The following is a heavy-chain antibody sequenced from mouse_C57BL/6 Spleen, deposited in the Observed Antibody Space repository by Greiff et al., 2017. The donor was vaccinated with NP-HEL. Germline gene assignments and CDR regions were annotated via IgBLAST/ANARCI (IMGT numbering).Heavy chain of an antibody. D-gene: IGHD1-1*01. CDR3: ARLYYYGSENYFDY. J-gene: IGHJ2*01. Sequence: VQLQQPGAELVRPGTSVKLSCKASGYTFTSYWMHWVKQRPGQGLEWIGVIDPSDSYTNYNQKFKGKATLTVDTSSCTAYMQLSSLTSEDSAVYYCARLYYYGSENYFDYWGQGTTLTVSS. CDR2: IDPSDSYT. V-gene: IGHV1-59*01. CDR1: GYTFTSYW.